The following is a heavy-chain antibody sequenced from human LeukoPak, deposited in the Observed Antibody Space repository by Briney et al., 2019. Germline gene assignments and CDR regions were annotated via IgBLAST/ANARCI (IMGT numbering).Heavy chain of an antibody. V-gene: IGHV4-59*01. CDR1: GGSISSYY. Sequence: PSETLSLTCTVSGGSISSYYWSWIRQPPGKGLEWIGFVFHTGSTNYTPSLKSRITMSVESSKNQFSLKVTSVTAADTAVYYCARGAASVVRGDVHFDSWGQGTLVTVSS. CDR3: ARGAASVVRGDVHFDS. J-gene: IGHJ4*02. D-gene: IGHD3-10*01. CDR2: VFHTGST.